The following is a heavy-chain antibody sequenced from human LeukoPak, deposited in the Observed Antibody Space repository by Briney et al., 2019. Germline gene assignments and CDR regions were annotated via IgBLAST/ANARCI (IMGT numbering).Heavy chain of an antibody. D-gene: IGHD1-26*01. CDR1: GFTFSSYW. Sequence: GGSLRLSCAASGFTFSSYWMHWVRQAPGKGLVWVSRIDSDGSSTIYADSAKGRLTISRDNAKNTLYLQMNSLRAEDTAVYYCARGSVGPDCWGQGTLVTVSS. J-gene: IGHJ4*02. CDR3: ARGSVGPDC. V-gene: IGHV3-74*01. CDR2: IDSDGSST.